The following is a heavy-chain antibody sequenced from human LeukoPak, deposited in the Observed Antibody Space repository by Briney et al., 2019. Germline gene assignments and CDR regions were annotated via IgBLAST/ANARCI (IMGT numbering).Heavy chain of an antibody. CDR2: ISGSSSYI. V-gene: IGHV3-21*01. Sequence: GGSLRLSCAASGFTFSSYSMNWVRQAPGKGLEWVSSISGSSSYIYYADSVKGRFTISRDNAKNPLYLQMNSLRAEDTAVYYCARSYDILTGAVEHDAFDIWGQGTMVTVSS. J-gene: IGHJ3*02. CDR1: GFTFSSYS. CDR3: ARSYDILTGAVEHDAFDI. D-gene: IGHD3-9*01.